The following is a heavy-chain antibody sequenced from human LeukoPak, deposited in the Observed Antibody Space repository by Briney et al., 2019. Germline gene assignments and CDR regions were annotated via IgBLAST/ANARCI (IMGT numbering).Heavy chain of an antibody. CDR1: GGSISSGSYY. D-gene: IGHD3-10*01. CDR2: IYTSGST. V-gene: IGHV4-61*02. CDR3: ARELNYGSGRINWFDP. Sequence: PSETLSLTCTVSGGSISSGSYYWSWIRQPAGKGLEWIGRIYTSGSTNYNPSLKSRVTISVDTSKNQFSLKLSSVTAADTAVYYCARELNYGSGRINWFDPWGQGTLVTVSS. J-gene: IGHJ5*02.